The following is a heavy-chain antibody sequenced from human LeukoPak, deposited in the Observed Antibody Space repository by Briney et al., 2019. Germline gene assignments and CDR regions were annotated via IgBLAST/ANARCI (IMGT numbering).Heavy chain of an antibody. CDR2: IGTRGDT. CDR3: VRAPPYSSASWGYYGMDV. J-gene: IGHJ6*02. V-gene: IGHV3-13*01. CDR1: GLTLSRYD. Sequence: GGSLRLSCAASGLTLSRYDMHWVRQATGEGLEWVSAIGTRGDTYYAGSVKGRFTMSRENAKNSLYLQMNSLSAGDTAVYYCVRAPPYSSASWGYYGMDVWGQGATVTVSS. D-gene: IGHD6-19*01.